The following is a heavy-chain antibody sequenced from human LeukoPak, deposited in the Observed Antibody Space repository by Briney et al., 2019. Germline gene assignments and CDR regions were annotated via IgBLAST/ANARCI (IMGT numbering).Heavy chain of an antibody. CDR3: ATSEVITFR. J-gene: IGHJ2*01. CDR1: GFTFSNSA. CDR2: ISGIGDST. Sequence: GGSLRLSCAASGFTFSNSAMSWVRQAPGKGLEWVSTISGIGDSTYYADSVKGRFTISRDNSKHTLYLQMNSLRAEDTAVYHCATSEVITFRWGRGTLVTVSS. V-gene: IGHV3-23*01. D-gene: IGHD3-16*01.